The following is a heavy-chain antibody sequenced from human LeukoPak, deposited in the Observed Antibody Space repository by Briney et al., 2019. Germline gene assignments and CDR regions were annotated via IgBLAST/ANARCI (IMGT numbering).Heavy chain of an antibody. J-gene: IGHJ4*02. CDR1: GYTFTGYY. Sequence: GASVKVSCKASGYTFTGYYMHCVRPAPGQGLEWMGWINLNSGGTNYAQKFQGRVTLTRAPSISTAYWELSRLRSDDTAAYYCATGSVASATGRGEYWGQGTLVTVSS. CDR3: ATGSVASATGRGEY. CDR2: INLNSGGT. D-gene: IGHD2-15*01. V-gene: IGHV1-2*02.